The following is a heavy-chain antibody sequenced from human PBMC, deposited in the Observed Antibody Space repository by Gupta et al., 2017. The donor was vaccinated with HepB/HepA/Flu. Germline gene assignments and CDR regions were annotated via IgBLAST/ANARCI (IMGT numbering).Heavy chain of an antibody. D-gene: IGHD2-2*01. J-gene: IGHJ5*02. Sequence: QVQLQQWGAGLLKPSETLSLTCAVYGGSFSGYYWSWIRQPPGKGLEWIGEINHSGSTNYNPSLKSRVTISVDTSKNQFSLIMTSVTAADTAVYYCARGFGVRVVPAAPGWFDPWGQGTLVTVSS. CDR2: INHSGST. CDR1: GGSFSGYY. V-gene: IGHV4-34*01. CDR3: ARGFGVRVVPAAPGWFDP.